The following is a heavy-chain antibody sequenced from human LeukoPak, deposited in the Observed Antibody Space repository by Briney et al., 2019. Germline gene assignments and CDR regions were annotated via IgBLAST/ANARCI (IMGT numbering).Heavy chain of an antibody. J-gene: IGHJ4*02. CDR1: GFTFTGYY. CDR2: INPNSGET. D-gene: IGHD3-3*01. Sequence: ASVKVSCRTSGFTFTGYYVHWIRQAPGQGLEWMGRINPNSGETIYAERFQGRATMTRDTSISTAYMELSSLRSDDTAVYYCARDLVGGIWSAGFWGQGSLVTVSS. V-gene: IGHV1-2*06. CDR3: ARDLVGGIWSAGF.